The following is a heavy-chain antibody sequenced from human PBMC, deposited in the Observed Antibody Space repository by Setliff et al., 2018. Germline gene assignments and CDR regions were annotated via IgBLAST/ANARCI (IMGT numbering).Heavy chain of an antibody. CDR2: IYYSGTT. CDR3: ARGYHYYYMDV. D-gene: IGHD3-16*02. V-gene: IGHV4-39*01. Sequence: SETLSLTCTVSGDSISSSRYYWAWIRQPPGKGLEWIGNIYYSGTTYSNPSLKSRVTMSVDTSKNQFSLRLNSVTASDTAVYYCARGYHYYYMDVWGKGTTVTVSS. J-gene: IGHJ6*03. CDR1: GDSISSSRYY.